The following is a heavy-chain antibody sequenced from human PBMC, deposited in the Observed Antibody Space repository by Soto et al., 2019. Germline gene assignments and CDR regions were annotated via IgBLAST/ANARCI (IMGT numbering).Heavy chain of an antibody. CDR3: ARVWFGEEFYRGSPY. J-gene: IGHJ4*02. CDR1: GFTFSSYA. V-gene: IGHV3-30-3*01. Sequence: GSLRLSCAASGFTFSSYAMHWVRQAPGKGLEWVAVISYDGSNKYYADSVKGRFTISRDNSKNTLYLQMNSLRAEDTAVYYCARVWFGEEFYRGSPYWGQGTLVTVSS. D-gene: IGHD3-10*01. CDR2: ISYDGSNK.